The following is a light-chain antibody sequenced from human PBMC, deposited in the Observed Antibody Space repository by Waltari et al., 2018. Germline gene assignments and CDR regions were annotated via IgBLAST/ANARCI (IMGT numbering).Light chain of an antibody. Sequence: QSALSPPASVSGSPGQSPTITFTGASTDLASYTLFARYQHHPNRAPKLIIYEATKRPSGISHRFSGAKSGATASLRISGLQADDEADYYCCSYTGSSTSYGCGGGTKVTVL. V-gene: IGLV2-23*01. CDR2: EAT. J-gene: IGLJ1*01. CDR3: CSYTGSSTSYG. CDR1: STDLASYTL.